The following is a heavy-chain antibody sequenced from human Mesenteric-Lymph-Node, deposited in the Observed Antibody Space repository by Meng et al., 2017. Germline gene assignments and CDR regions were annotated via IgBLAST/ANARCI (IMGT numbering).Heavy chain of an antibody. V-gene: IGHV1-18*01. D-gene: IGHD6-19*01. CDR1: GYTFTDYG. CDR3: ARDSRSGWPYFLDF. Sequence: APVTVSLKAPGYTFTDYGVTWVRQAPGQALEWMGWISTYNGSTNYQQKFQGRVTMTTDTSSSTVYMELRSLRSDDTAVYYCARDSRSGWPYFLDFWGQGTLVTVSS. J-gene: IGHJ4*02. CDR2: ISTYNGST.